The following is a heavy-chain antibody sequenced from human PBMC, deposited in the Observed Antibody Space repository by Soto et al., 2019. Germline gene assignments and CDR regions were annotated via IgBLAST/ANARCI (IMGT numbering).Heavy chain of an antibody. Sequence: SETLSLTCTVSGGSISSSSYYWGWIRQPPGKGLEWIGSIYYSGSTYYNPSLKSRVTISVDTSKNQFSLKLSSVTAADTAVYYCARSYSSSWFVSIGGGYHGMDVWGRGTTVT. CDR3: ARSYSSSWFVSIGGGYHGMDV. CDR2: IYYSGST. J-gene: IGHJ6*02. D-gene: IGHD6-13*01. V-gene: IGHV4-39*01. CDR1: GGSISSSSYY.